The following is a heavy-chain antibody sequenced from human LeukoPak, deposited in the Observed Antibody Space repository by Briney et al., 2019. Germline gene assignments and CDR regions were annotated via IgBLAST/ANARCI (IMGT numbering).Heavy chain of an antibody. CDR1: GGSISSYY. V-gene: IGHV4-59*01. D-gene: IGHD3-10*01. CDR3: ARERGSGSYIGLRHYAFDI. CDR2: IYYSGST. J-gene: IGHJ3*02. Sequence: PSETLSLTCTVSGGSISSYYWSWIRQPPGKGLEWIGYIYYSGSTNYNPSLKSRVTISVDTSKSQFSLKLSSVTAADTAVYYCARERGSGSYIGLRHYAFDIWGQGTMVTVSS.